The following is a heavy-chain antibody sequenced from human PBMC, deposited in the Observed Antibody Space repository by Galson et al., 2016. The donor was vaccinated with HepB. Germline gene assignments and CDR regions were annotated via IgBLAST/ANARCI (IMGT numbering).Heavy chain of an antibody. V-gene: IGHV2-70*01. Sequence: PALVTPTQTLTLTCTFSGFSLSTSGMCVSWIRQPPGKALEWLALIDWDDDEYYNTSLRTRLTISKDTSKNQVVLTMTNIDPVDTATYYCARTIDYDDNCYWFSGRWGRGTLVTFSS. D-gene: IGHD3-22*01. J-gene: IGHJ2*01. CDR2: IDWDDDE. CDR3: ARTIDYDDNCYWFSGR. CDR1: GFSLSTSGMC.